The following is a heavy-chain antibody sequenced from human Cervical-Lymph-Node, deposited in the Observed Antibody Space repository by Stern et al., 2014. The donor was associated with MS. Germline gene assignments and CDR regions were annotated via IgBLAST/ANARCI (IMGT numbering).Heavy chain of an antibody. D-gene: IGHD5/OR15-5a*01. CDR3: ARDPTRYGVYDGVFDL. Sequence: VQLVESGAEVKKPGASVKISCKASGYTFTSQYIHWLRQAPGQALEWMGIVNPGTGAKSYAQKFQDRVTMTGDTSTSTVYMDLSSLTSEDTAVYFCARDPTRYGVYDGVFDLWGQGTMVTVSS. CDR1: GYTFTSQY. CDR2: VNPGTGAK. V-gene: IGHV1-46*03. J-gene: IGHJ3*01.